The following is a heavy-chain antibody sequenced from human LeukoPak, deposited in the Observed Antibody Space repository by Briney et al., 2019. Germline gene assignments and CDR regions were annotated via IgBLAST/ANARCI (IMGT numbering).Heavy chain of an antibody. D-gene: IGHD3-3*02. CDR3: ARLPLSRGGYYYYGMDV. CDR1: GYTFTSYG. CDR2: ISAYNGNT. Sequence: GASVKVSCKASGYTFTSYGISWVRQAPGQGLEWMGWISAYNGNTNYAQKLQGRVTMTTDTSTSTAYMELRSLRSDGTAVYYCARLPLSRGGYYYYGMDVWGKGTTVTVSS. J-gene: IGHJ6*04. V-gene: IGHV1-18*04.